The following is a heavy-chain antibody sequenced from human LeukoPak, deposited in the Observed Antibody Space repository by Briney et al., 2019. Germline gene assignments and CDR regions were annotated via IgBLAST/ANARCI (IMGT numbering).Heavy chain of an antibody. D-gene: IGHD3-10*01. CDR3: ARDLGLLWFGELADY. Sequence: ASVKVSCEASGHTFTRYGISWVRQPPGQGLEGMGWISAYNGNTNYAQKLQGRVTMTTDTSTSTAYMELRSLRSDDTAVYYCARDLGLLWFGELADYWGQGTLVTVSS. J-gene: IGHJ4*02. CDR1: GHTFTRYG. V-gene: IGHV1-18*04. CDR2: ISAYNGNT.